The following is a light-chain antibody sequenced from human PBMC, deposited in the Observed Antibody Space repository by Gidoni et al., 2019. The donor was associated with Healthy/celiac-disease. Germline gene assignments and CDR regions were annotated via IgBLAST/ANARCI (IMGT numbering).Light chain of an antibody. V-gene: IGKV1-5*03. CDR3: QQYNSYSLT. J-gene: IGKJ1*01. Sequence: DIQMTQSPSTLSASVGDRVTITCRASQSISSWLAWYQQKPGKAPKLLIYKASSLEIGFPSRFSGSGSGTEFTLTISSLQPDDFATYYCQQYNSYSLTFAQGTKVEIK. CDR1: QSISSW. CDR2: KAS.